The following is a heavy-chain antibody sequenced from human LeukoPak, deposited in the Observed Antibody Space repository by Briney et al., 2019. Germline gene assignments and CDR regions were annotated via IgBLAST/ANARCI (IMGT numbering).Heavy chain of an antibody. CDR2: ISAYNGNT. D-gene: IGHD3-9*01. CDR3: ARPAGYYDILTGYLDY. J-gene: IGHJ4*02. Sequence: GASVKVSCKASGYTFTSYGISWVRQAPGQGLEWMGWISAYNGNTNYAQKLQGRVTMTTDTSTSTAYMELRSLRSDDTAVYYCARPAGYYDILTGYLDYWGQGTLVTVSS. CDR1: GYTFTSYG. V-gene: IGHV1-18*04.